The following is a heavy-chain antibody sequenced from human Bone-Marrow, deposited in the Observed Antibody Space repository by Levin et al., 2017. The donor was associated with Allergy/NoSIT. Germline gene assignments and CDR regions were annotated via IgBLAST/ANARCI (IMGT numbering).Heavy chain of an antibody. J-gene: IGHJ6*02. CDR1: GFTFSSYE. D-gene: IGHD1-14*01. V-gene: IGHV3-48*03. CDR2: ISSSGSTI. CDR3: ASVPPRYYYGMDV. Sequence: SGGSLRLSCAASGFTFSSYEMNWVRQAPGKGLEWVSYISSSGSTIYYADSVKGRFTISRDNAKNSLYLQMNSLRAEDTAVYYCASVPPRYYYGMDVWGQGTTVTVSS.